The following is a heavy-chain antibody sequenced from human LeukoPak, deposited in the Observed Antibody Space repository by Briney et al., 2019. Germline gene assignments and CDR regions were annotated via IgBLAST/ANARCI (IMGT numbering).Heavy chain of an antibody. Sequence: PSETLSLTCAVSGYSISSGYYWGWIRQPPGKGLEWIGRIYHSGSTYYNPSLKSRVTISVDTSKNQFSLKLSSVTAADTAVYSRASQKLGIGLGNFDYWGQGTLVTVS. J-gene: IGHJ4*02. D-gene: IGHD7-27*01. V-gene: IGHV4-38-2*01. CDR1: GYSISSGYY. CDR3: ASQKLGIGLGNFDY. CDR2: IYHSGST.